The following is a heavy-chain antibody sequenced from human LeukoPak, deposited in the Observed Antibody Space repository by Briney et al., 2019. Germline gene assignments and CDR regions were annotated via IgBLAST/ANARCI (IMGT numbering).Heavy chain of an antibody. D-gene: IGHD5/OR15-5a*01. J-gene: IGHJ6*03. CDR3: ARQGFYDLNNYYYYYYMDV. CDR1: GFTFSSYG. Sequence: GGSLRLSCAASGFTFSSYGMHWVRQAPGKGLEWVAVIWYDGSNKYYADSVKGRFTISRDNSKNTLYLQMNSLRAEDTAVYYCARQGFYDLNNYYYYYYMDVWGKGTTVTVSS. V-gene: IGHV3-33*01. CDR2: IWYDGSNK.